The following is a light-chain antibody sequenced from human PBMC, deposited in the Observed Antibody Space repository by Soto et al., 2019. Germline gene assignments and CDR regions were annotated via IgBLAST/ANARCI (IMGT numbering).Light chain of an antibody. CDR1: QSVRSS. V-gene: IGKV3-11*01. J-gene: IGKJ4*01. CDR2: DAS. CDR3: QQRSRLLLT. Sequence: EFVLTQSPATLSLSPGERATLSCRASQSVRSSLAWYQQKPGQAPRLLIYDASNRATGIQARFSGSGSGTDFNLTSSRVEAEDFAVYYCQQRSRLLLTFGVGTKVENK.